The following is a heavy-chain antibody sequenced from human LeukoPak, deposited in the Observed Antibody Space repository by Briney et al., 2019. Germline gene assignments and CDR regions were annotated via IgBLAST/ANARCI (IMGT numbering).Heavy chain of an antibody. V-gene: IGHV1-8*01. CDR3: ARGADHYYDFWSGYLNWFDP. CDR2: MNPNSGNT. Sequence: ASVKVSCKASGYTFTSYDINWVRQATGQRLEWMGWMNPNSGNTGYAQKFQGRVTMTRNTSISTAYMELSSLRSEDTAVYYCARGADHYYDFWSGYLNWFDPWGQGTLVTVSS. D-gene: IGHD3-3*01. J-gene: IGHJ5*02. CDR1: GYTFTSYD.